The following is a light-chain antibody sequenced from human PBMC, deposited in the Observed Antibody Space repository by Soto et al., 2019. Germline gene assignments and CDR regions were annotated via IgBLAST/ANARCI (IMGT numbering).Light chain of an antibody. Sequence: EIVLTQSPGTLSLSPGERATLSCRASQSVSSTYLAWYQQKPRQAPRLLIFGASSRATCIPDRFSGSGSGTDFTLTISRLEPEEFAVYFCQQYGTSPRTFGQETRLEI. J-gene: IGKJ5*01. CDR1: QSVSSTY. CDR3: QQYGTSPRT. CDR2: GAS. V-gene: IGKV3-20*01.